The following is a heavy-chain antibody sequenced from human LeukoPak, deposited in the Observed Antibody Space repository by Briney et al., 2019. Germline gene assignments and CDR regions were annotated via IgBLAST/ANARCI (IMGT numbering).Heavy chain of an antibody. Sequence: PSETLSLTCTVSGGSISSYHWSWIRQPPGKGLEWIGYIYYSGSINYNPSLKSRVTISVDTSKNQFSLKLSSVTAADTAVYYCARTTVTTPWIGYFDYWGQGTLVTVSS. CDR3: ARTTVTTPWIGYFDY. CDR2: IYYSGSI. V-gene: IGHV4-59*08. CDR1: GGSISSYH. J-gene: IGHJ4*02. D-gene: IGHD4-17*01.